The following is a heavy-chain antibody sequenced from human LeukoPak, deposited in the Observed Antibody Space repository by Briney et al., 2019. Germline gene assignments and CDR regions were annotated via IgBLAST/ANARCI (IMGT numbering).Heavy chain of an antibody. J-gene: IGHJ4*02. D-gene: IGHD5-24*01. CDR2: IDSDESGA. V-gene: IGHV3-74*01. CDR1: GFTFSNHW. CDR3: ARGRRWLQPIDY. Sequence: PGGSLRLSCAASGFTFSNHWMHWVRQTPGKGLAWVSHIDSDESGATYADSVKGRFTISRDNTKNTLYLQLNSLRVEDTAVYYCARGRRWLQPIDYWGQGTLVTVSS.